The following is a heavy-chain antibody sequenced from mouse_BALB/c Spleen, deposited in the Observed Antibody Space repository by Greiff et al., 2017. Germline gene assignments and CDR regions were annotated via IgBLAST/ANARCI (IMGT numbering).Heavy chain of an antibody. CDR2: IYPGGGYT. V-gene: IGHV1-63*02. Sequence: QVQLKESGAELVRPGTSVKISCKASGYTFTNYWLGWVKQRPGHGLEWIGDIYPGGGYTNYNEKFKGKATLTADTSSSTAYMQLSSLTSEDSAVYFCARSRDPYAMDYWGQGTSVTVSS. J-gene: IGHJ4*01. CDR3: ARSRDPYAMDY. CDR1: GYTFTNYW.